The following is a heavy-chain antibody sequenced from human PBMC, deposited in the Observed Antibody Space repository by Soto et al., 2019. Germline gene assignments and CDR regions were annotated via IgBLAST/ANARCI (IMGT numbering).Heavy chain of an antibody. CDR2: INPNSGGT. D-gene: IGHD3-10*01. J-gene: IGHJ6*02. Sequence: SVKVSCKASGYTFTGYYMHWVRQAPGQGLEWMGWINPNSGGTNYAQKFQGWVTMTRDTSISTAYMELSRLRSDDTAVYYCAREGSSPSVGVKYGMDVWGQGTTVTVSS. V-gene: IGHV1-2*04. CDR3: AREGSSPSVGVKYGMDV. CDR1: GYTFTGYY.